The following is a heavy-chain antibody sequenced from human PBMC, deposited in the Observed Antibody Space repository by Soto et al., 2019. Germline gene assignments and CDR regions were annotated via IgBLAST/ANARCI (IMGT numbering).Heavy chain of an antibody. CDR2: IYKSGST. V-gene: IGHV4-59*08. Sequence: QVQLQESGPGLVRPSETLSLTCTVSGDSLSSYYWSWIRQPPGKGLEWIGYIYKSGSTNFNPSLKSRVTISVDTSNNQFSLMLRSVTAADTAVYYCARYTGTRGWYFVYWGQGSLVTVSP. D-gene: IGHD4-17*01. J-gene: IGHJ4*02. CDR3: ARYTGTRGWYFVY. CDR1: GDSLSSYY.